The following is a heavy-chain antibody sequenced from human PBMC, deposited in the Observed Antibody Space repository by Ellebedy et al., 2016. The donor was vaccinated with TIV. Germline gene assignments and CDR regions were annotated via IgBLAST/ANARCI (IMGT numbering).Heavy chain of an antibody. Sequence: MPSETLSLTCTVSGGSISSSSYYWGWIRQPPGKGLEWIGSIYYSGSTYYNPSLKSRVTISVDTSKNQFSLQLSSVTAADTAVYYCARGLAVAAVWYFDLWGRGTLVTVSS. CDR3: ARGLAVAAVWYFDL. J-gene: IGHJ2*01. CDR2: IYYSGST. V-gene: IGHV4-39*07. D-gene: IGHD6-19*01. CDR1: GGSISSSSYY.